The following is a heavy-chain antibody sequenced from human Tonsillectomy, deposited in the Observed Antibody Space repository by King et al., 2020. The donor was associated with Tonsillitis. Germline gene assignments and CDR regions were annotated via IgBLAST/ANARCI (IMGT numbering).Heavy chain of an antibody. CDR3: ARPKKKDYGDYYFDY. D-gene: IGHD4-17*01. V-gene: IGHV3-7*04. J-gene: IGHJ4*02. CDR1: GFTFSTYW. CDR2: IKEGGSEQ. Sequence: VQLVESGGGLVQPGGSLRLSCVASGFTFSTYWMTWLRQAPGKWLEWVANIKEGGSEQYYLDSVEGRFTISRDNSKSSLYLQMNSLRAEDTAVYYCARPKKKDYGDYYFDYWGQGTLVTVSS.